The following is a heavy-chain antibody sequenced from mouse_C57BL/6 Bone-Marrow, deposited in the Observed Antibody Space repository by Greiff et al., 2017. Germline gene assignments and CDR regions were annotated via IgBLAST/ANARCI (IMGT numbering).Heavy chain of an antibody. J-gene: IGHJ4*01. V-gene: IGHV1-81*01. CDR1: GYTFTSYG. CDR3: ALITTVVATDYYAMDY. CDR2: IYPRSGNT. Sequence: VQLQQSGAELARPGASVKLSCKASGYTFTSYGISWVKQRTGQGLEWIGEIYPRSGNTYYNEKFKGKATLTADKSSSTAYMELRSLTSEVSAVYFCALITTVVATDYYAMDYWGQGTSVTVSS. D-gene: IGHD1-1*01.